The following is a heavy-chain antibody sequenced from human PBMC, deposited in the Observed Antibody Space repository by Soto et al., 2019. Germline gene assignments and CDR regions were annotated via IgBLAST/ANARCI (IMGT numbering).Heavy chain of an antibody. J-gene: IGHJ6*02. D-gene: IGHD3-10*01. V-gene: IGHV3-30-3*01. CDR1: GFIFSTYA. Sequence: GGSLRLSCAASGFIFSTYAIHWVRQAPGKGLEWVAVISDDGSNKYYADSVKGRFTISRDNAKNSLYLQMNSLRAEDTAVYYCARSGGSGSYYIDYYYYGMDVWGQGTTVTVSS. CDR2: ISDDGSNK. CDR3: ARSGGSGSYYIDYYYYGMDV.